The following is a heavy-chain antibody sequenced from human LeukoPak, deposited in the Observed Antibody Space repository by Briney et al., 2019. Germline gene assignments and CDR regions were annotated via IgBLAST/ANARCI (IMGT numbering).Heavy chain of an antibody. V-gene: IGHV3-21*01. CDR1: GFTFSSYS. CDR3: ARDQGLLVVAGRFGY. CDR2: ISSSNSYI. J-gene: IGHJ4*02. D-gene: IGHD6-19*01. Sequence: GGSLRLSCAASGFTFSSYSMNWVRQAPGKGLEWVSSISSSNSYIYNADSVKGRFTISRDNAKNSLYLQMNSLRAEDAAVYYCARDQGLLVVAGRFGYWGQGTLVTVSS.